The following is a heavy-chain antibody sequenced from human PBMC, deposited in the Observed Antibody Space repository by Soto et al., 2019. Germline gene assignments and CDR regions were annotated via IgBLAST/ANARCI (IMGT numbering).Heavy chain of an antibody. CDR1: GYTFTSYA. Sequence: ASVKVSCKASGYTFTSYAIHWVRQAPGQRLEWMGWINAANGDTKYSPKFQGRVTITRDTSASTAYMELSSLRSEDTAVYYCVRSHVSATGIDWFDPRGQRTMVPVSS. CDR3: VRSHVSATGIDWFDP. CDR2: INAANGDT. J-gene: IGHJ5*02. D-gene: IGHD6-13*01. V-gene: IGHV1-3*01.